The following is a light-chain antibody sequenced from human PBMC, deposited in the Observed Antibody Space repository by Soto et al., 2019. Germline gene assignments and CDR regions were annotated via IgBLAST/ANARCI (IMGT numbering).Light chain of an antibody. J-gene: IGLJ1*01. CDR3: GTWDSSLSVYV. V-gene: IGLV2-8*01. CDR2: EVT. CDR1: NVGEYDY. Sequence: QSALTQPPSASGSPGQSVTISCTGSNVGEYDYVSWYQQHPGKAPKLMIHEVTKRPSGVPDRFSGSKSGTSATLGITGLQTGDEADYYCGTWDSSLSVYVFGTGTKVTVL.